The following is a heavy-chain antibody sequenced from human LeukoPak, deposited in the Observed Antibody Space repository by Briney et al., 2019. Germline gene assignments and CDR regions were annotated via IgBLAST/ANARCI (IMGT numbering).Heavy chain of an antibody. D-gene: IGHD3-22*01. J-gene: IGHJ4*02. CDR2: ISSSSSYI. CDR3: ARDALVIVGTEYYFDY. CDR1: GFTFSSYS. Sequence: PGGSLRLSCAASGFTFSSYSMNWVRQAPGKGLEWVSSISSSSSYIYYADSVKGRFTISRDNAKNSLYLQMNSLRAEDTAVYYCARDALVIVGTEYYFDYWGQGTRVIVSS. V-gene: IGHV3-21*01.